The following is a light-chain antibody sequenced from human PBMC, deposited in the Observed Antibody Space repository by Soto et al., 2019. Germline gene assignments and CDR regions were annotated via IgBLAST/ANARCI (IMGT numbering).Light chain of an antibody. V-gene: IGLV1-36*01. Sequence: QSVLTQTPSVSEAPRQRVTISCSGSSSNIGNNAVNWYQQLPGKSPKLLIYYDDMLPPGVSGRFSGSKSGTSASLAISGLQSEDEADYYCATWDDSLNGYVFGSGTKVTVL. CDR3: ATWDDSLNGYV. J-gene: IGLJ1*01. CDR2: YDD. CDR1: SSNIGNNA.